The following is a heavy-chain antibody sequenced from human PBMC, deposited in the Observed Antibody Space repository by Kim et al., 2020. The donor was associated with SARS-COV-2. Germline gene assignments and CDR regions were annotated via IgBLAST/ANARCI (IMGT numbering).Heavy chain of an antibody. CDR2: T. CDR3: ASGPSTTRHDY. Sequence: TGYAQKFQGRVTMTRNTSISTAYMELSSLRSEDTAVYYCASGPSTTRHDYWGQGTLVTVSS. J-gene: IGHJ4*02. D-gene: IGHD1-1*01. V-gene: IGHV1-8*01.